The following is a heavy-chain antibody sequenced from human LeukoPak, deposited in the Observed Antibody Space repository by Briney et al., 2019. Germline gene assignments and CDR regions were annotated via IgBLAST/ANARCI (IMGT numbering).Heavy chain of an antibody. D-gene: IGHD6-19*01. V-gene: IGHV3-23*01. J-gene: IGHJ4*02. CDR1: GFTFTNYA. Sequence: GGSLRLSCAASGFTFTNYAMSWVRQAPGKGLEWVSAISGSGTSTYYADSVKGRFTISRDNSENTLYLQMCSLTDEDTAVYFCAKRGDRSGWSYYFDYWGQGTLVTVSS. CDR2: ISGSGTST. CDR3: AKRGDRSGWSYYFDY.